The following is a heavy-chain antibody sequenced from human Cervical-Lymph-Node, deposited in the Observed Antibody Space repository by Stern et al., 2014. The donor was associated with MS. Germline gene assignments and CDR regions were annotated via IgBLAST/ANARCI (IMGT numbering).Heavy chain of an antibody. V-gene: IGHV4-34*01. J-gene: IGHJ4*02. Sequence: QVQLQQWGAGLLKPSETLSLTCAVYGGTFSGYYWSWIRQPPGKGLEWIGEINHSGRANYNLSLKRRVTISGDTSKNQFSLKLSSVTAADTAVYYCARGGTIVKMVYGSYYFDHWGQGTLVTVSS. CDR1: GGTFSGYY. CDR2: INHSGRA. CDR3: ARGGTIVKMVYGSYYFDH. D-gene: IGHD2-8*01.